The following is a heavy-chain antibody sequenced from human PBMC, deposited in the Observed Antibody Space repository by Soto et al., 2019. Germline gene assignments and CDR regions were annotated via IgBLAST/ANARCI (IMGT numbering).Heavy chain of an antibody. CDR1: GFSLTTSGVG. CDR3: AHRQGQGEWLVRGQVDWFDP. J-gene: IGHJ5*02. CDR2: IYWNDDT. Sequence: QITLKECGPTLVKPTQHLTLTCTFSGFSLTTSGVGVGWIRQPPGKALEWLALIYWNDDTRYSPSLKTRLTITKDTSKNQVVLTMTNMDPVDTATYYCAHRQGQGEWLVRGQVDWFDPWGQGTLVTVSS. V-gene: IGHV2-5*01. D-gene: IGHD6-19*01.